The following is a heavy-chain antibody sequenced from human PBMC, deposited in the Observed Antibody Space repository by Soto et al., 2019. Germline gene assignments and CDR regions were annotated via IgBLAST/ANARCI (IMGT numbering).Heavy chain of an antibody. CDR1: GDSMSSADW. D-gene: IGHD6-19*01. J-gene: IGHJ4*02. Sequence: QVQLQESGPGLVKPSGTLSLTCAVSGDSMSSADWWSWVRQPPGKGLEWIGEIHHSGGINYHPSLRSRVTIAVDTSKNQFSLKLSSVTAADTAVYYCARRGQWLEYFDYWGQGTLVTVSS. CDR2: IHHSGGI. V-gene: IGHV4-4*02. CDR3: ARRGQWLEYFDY.